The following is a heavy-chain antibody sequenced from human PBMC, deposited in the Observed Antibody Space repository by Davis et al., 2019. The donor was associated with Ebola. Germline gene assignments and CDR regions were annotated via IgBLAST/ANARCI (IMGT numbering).Heavy chain of an antibody. Sequence: MPSETLSLTCTVSGGSISSYYWSWIRQPPGKGLEWIGYIYYSGSTNYNPSLKSRVTISVDTSKNQFSLKLSSVTAADTAVYYGARTYGPYAFDIWGQGTMVTVSS. CDR2: IYYSGST. J-gene: IGHJ3*02. D-gene: IGHD4-17*01. CDR1: GGSISSYY. CDR3: ARTYGPYAFDI. V-gene: IGHV4-59*08.